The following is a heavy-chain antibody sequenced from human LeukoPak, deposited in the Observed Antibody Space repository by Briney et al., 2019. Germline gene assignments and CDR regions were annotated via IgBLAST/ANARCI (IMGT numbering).Heavy chain of an antibody. D-gene: IGHD3-9*01. CDR2: ISYDGSNK. J-gene: IGHJ4*02. CDR1: GFTFSSYA. CDR3: AREATYYDILTGYYNGPFDY. Sequence: GGSLRLSCAASGFTFSSYAMHWVRQAPGKGLEWVAVISYDGSNKYYADPVKGRFTISRDNSKNTLYLQMNSLRAEDTAVYYCAREATYYDILTGYYNGPFDYWGQGTLVTVSS. V-gene: IGHV3-30*04.